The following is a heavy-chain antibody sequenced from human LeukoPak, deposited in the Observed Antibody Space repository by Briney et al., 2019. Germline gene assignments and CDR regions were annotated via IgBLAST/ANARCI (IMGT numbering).Heavy chain of an antibody. CDR2: ISAYNGNT. J-gene: IGHJ4*02. CDR1: GYTFTSYG. CDR3: ARDKPTYYYDSSGSASHFDY. Sequence: ASVKVSCKASGYTFTSYGISWVRQAPGQGLEWMGWISAYNGNTNYAQKLQGRVTMTTDTSTSTAYMELRSPRSDDTAVYYCARDKPTYYYDSSGSASHFDYWGQGTLVTVSS. V-gene: IGHV1-18*01. D-gene: IGHD3-22*01.